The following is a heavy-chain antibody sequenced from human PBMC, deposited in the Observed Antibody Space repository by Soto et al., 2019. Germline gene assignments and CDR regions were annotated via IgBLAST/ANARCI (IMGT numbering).Heavy chain of an antibody. CDR1: GFTFDDYA. Sequence: SLKISCAASGFTFDDYAMHWVRQTPGKGLEWVSGINWNRGSIGYADSVKGRFTISKDIANNSLYLQMNSLRAEDTALYYCAKALSGYSYGPFDYWGQGTLVTVSS. D-gene: IGHD5-18*01. V-gene: IGHV3-9*01. J-gene: IGHJ4*02. CDR3: AKALSGYSYGPFDY. CDR2: INWNRGSI.